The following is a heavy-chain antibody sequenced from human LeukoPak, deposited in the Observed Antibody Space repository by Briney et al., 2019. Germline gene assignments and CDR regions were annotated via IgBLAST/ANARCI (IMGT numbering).Heavy chain of an antibody. CDR1: GYTFTYRY. CDR3: AGAWRDQPFQFDY. J-gene: IGHJ4*02. CDR2: ITPFNGNT. V-gene: IGHV1-45*02. D-gene: IGHD3-3*01. Sequence: SVKVSCKASGYTFTYRYLHWVRQAPGQALEWMGWITPFNGNTNYAQKFQDRVTITRDRSMSTAYMELSSPRSEDTAMYYCAGAWRDQPFQFDYWGQGTLVTVSS.